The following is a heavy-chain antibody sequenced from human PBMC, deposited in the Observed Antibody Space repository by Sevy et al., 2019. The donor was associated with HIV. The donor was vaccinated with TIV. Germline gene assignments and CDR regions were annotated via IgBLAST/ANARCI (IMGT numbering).Heavy chain of an antibody. D-gene: IGHD6-19*01. Sequence: GGSLRLSCAASGFTFSDYYMSWIRQAPGKGLEWVSYISSSSSYTNYADSVKGRFTISRDNAKNSLYLRMNSLRAEDTAVYYCARFGSVSSGWYRNAFDIWGQGTMVTVSS. CDR1: GFTFSDYY. CDR3: ARFGSVSSGWYRNAFDI. J-gene: IGHJ3*02. CDR2: ISSSSSYT. V-gene: IGHV3-11*06.